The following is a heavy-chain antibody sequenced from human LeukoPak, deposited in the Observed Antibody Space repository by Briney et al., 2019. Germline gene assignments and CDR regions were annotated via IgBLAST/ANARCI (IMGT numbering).Heavy chain of an antibody. J-gene: IGHJ4*02. CDR1: GFTFSSFA. V-gene: IGHV3-23*01. Sequence: GGSLRLSCAASGFTFSSFAMTWVRQAPGKGLEWVSGFDGNGPNTYYADSVKGRWTISRDNSRNTLYLEMNSLRPEDTAIYYWGKPRNTGLGWAQFDYWGQGSLVTVSS. CDR2: FDGNGPNT. D-gene: IGHD1/OR15-1a*01. CDR3: GKPRNTGLGWAQFDY.